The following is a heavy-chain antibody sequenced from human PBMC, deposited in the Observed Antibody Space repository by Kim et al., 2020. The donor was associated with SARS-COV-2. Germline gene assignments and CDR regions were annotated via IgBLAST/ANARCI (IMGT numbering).Heavy chain of an antibody. CDR1: GGSISSSSYY. J-gene: IGHJ5*02. CDR2: IYYSGST. CDR3: ARRKGDSYGYGYWFDP. V-gene: IGHV4-39*01. D-gene: IGHD5-18*01. Sequence: SETLSLTCTVSGGSISSSSYYWGWIRQPPGKGLEWIGSIYYSGSTYYNPSLKSRVTISVDTSKNQFSLKLSSVTAADTAVYYCARRKGDSYGYGYWFDPWGQGTLVTVSS.